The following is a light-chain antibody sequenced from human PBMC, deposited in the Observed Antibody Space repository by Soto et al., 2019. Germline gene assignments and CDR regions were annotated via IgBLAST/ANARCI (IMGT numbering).Light chain of an antibody. CDR2: EVT. CDR1: SSDVGGYNY. Sequence: QSALTQPPSASGSPGQSVTISCTGTSSDVGGYNYVSWYQQHPGKAPKLMIYEVTKRPSGVPDRFSASKSGNTASLTVSGLQAEDESDYYCSLYAGSNKMVIVIGSKVTVL. J-gene: IGLJ1*01. V-gene: IGLV2-8*01. CDR3: SLYAGSNKMV.